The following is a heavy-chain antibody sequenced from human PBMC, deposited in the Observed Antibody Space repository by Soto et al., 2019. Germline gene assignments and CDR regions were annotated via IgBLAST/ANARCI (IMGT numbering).Heavy chain of an antibody. D-gene: IGHD2-21*02. CDR2: ITSTSTYI. CDR1: GFTFSSYT. CDR3: AGDGARDRGDKGFDY. J-gene: IGHJ4*02. Sequence: EVQLVESGGGLVRPGGSLRLSCAASGFTFSSYTMHWVRQAPGKGLEWVSSITSTSTYIYYTDSLKGRFTISRDNANNSLFRKMNTRGPGDRAVYYCAGDGARDRGDKGFDYGGQGTVVTVSS. V-gene: IGHV3-21*01.